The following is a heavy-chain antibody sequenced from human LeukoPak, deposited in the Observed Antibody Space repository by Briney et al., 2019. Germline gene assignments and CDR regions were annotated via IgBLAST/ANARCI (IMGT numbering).Heavy chain of an antibody. Sequence: PGGSLRLSCAASGFTFSNYAMTWVRQAPGKGLEWVSTFSGSGGGSTYYADSVKGRFTISRDNSKSTLYLQMNSLRAEDTAVYYCAKDMYEYSSSYYYYYYYMDAWGMGTTVTVSS. CDR1: GFTFSNYA. J-gene: IGHJ6*03. CDR2: FSGSGGGST. V-gene: IGHV3-23*01. D-gene: IGHD6-6*01. CDR3: AKDMYEYSSSYYYYYYYMDA.